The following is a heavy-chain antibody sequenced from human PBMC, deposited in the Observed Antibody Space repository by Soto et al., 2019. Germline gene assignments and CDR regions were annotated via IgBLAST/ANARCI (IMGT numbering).Heavy chain of an antibody. CDR3: ARHVGGETIVLMVYAPPDWFDP. Sequence: QLQLQESGPGLVKPSETLSLTCTVSGGSISSSSYYWGWIRQPPGKGLEWIGSIYYSGSTYYNPSLKSRGTISVDTSKNQFSLKLSSVTAADTALYYCARHVGGETIVLMVYAPPDWFDPWGQGTLVTVSS. CDR2: IYYSGST. J-gene: IGHJ5*02. D-gene: IGHD2-8*01. V-gene: IGHV4-39*01. CDR1: GGSISSSSYY.